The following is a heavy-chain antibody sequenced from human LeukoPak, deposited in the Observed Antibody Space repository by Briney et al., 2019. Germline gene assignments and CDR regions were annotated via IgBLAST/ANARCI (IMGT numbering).Heavy chain of an antibody. Sequence: SETLSLTCAVYGGSFSDYYWSWIRQPPGKGLEWIGEINHSGTTNYNPSFKSRATISVDTSKSHFSLDLGSVTAADTAVYYCARGLRRITMVRGVITGPKFDPWGQGTLVTVSS. D-gene: IGHD3-10*01. CDR1: GGSFSDYY. CDR2: INHSGTT. J-gene: IGHJ5*02. CDR3: ARGLRRITMVRGVITGPKFDP. V-gene: IGHV4-34*01.